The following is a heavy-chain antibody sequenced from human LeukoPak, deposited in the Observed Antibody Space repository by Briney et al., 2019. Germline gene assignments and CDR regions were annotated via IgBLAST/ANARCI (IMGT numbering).Heavy chain of an antibody. D-gene: IGHD3-10*01. Sequence: GASVKVSCKASGYTFTGYYMHWVRQAPGQGLGWMGWINPNSGGTNYAQKFQGRVTMTRDTSISTAYMELSRLRSDDTAVYYCARDLVAGSGSYTNWFDPWGQGTLVTVSS. CDR3: ARDLVAGSGSYTNWFDP. CDR1: GYTFTGYY. V-gene: IGHV1-2*02. CDR2: INPNSGGT. J-gene: IGHJ5*02.